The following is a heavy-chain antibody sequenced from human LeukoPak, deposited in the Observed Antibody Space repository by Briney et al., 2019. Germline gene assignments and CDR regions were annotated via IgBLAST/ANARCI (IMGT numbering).Heavy chain of an antibody. D-gene: IGHD6-13*01. CDR1: GFTFSSYW. V-gene: IGHV3-30-3*01. CDR2: ISFGGTNE. J-gene: IGHJ4*02. CDR3: ARDILAVSGTGCFDS. Sequence: PGGSLRLSCAASGFTFSSYWMSWVRQAPGKGLEWVAFISFGGTNEYYADSVKGRFTISRDNSKNTLFLQMNSLRTEDTAMYYCARDILAVSGTGCFDSWGQGTLVTVSS.